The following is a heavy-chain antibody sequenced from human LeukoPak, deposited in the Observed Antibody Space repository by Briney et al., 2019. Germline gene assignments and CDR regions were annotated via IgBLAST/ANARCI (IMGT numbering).Heavy chain of an antibody. D-gene: IGHD3-22*01. V-gene: IGHV1-69*04. CDR1: GGTFSSYA. J-gene: IGHJ5*02. Sequence: SVKVSCKASGGTFSSYAISWVRQAPGRGLEWMGRIIPILGIANYAQKFQGRVTITADKSTSTAYMELSSLRSEDTAVYYCARDREGGYYDSSGYYPWGQGALVTVSS. CDR2: IIPILGIA. CDR3: ARDREGGYYDSSGYYP.